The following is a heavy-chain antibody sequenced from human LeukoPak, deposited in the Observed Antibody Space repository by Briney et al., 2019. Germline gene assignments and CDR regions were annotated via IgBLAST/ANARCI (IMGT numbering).Heavy chain of an antibody. CDR2: IYYSGST. CDR1: GGSISSSSYY. V-gene: IGHV4-39*07. CDR3: ARDPFSGYFDY. Sequence: SETLSLTCAVSGGSISSSSYYWGWIRQPPGKGLEWVGCIYYSGSTYYNPSLKSRVTISVDTPKKQFSLKLSSVTAANTAVYYCARDPFSGYFDYWGQGTLVTVSS. J-gene: IGHJ4*02.